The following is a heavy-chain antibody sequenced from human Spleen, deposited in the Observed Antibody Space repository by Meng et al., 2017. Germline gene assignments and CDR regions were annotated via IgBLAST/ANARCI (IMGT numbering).Heavy chain of an antibody. CDR2: INPNSGGT. V-gene: IGHV1-2*02. J-gene: IGHJ4*02. Sequence: ASVKVSCKASGYTFPDYWLHWVRRAPGQGLEWMGWINPNSGGTSYAQKFQVRVTMTRDTSISTAYMELSSLTSDDTAVYFCARAITSGIIGAYFDYWGQGTLVTVSS. D-gene: IGHD5-12*01. CDR1: GYTFPDYW. CDR3: ARAITSGIIGAYFDY.